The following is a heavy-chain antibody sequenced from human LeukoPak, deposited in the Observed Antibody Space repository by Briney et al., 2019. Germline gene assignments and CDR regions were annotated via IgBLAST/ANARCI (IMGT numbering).Heavy chain of an antibody. Sequence: GGSLRLCCAGSGFTFSSYWMSWGRQAPGRGVEGVANIKQDGSEKYYVHYVKGRFTISRDNAKNSLYLQMNSLRAEDTAVYYCARIHDSSGYFHWGQGTLVTVSS. CDR2: IKQDGSEK. J-gene: IGHJ4*02. CDR1: GFTFSSYW. V-gene: IGHV3-7*01. CDR3: ARIHDSSGYFH. D-gene: IGHD3-22*01.